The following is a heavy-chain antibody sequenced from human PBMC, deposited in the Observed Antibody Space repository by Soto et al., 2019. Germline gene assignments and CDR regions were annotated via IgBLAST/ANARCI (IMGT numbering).Heavy chain of an antibody. CDR2: ISYDGSNK. CDR1: GFTFSSYG. CDR3: AKDSGYCSGGSCPYFDY. Sequence: GGSLRLPCAASGFTFSSYGMHWVRQAPGKGLELVAVISYDGSNKYYADSVKGRFTISRDNSKNTLYLQMNSLRAEDTAVYYCAKDSGYCSGGSCPYFDYWGQGTLVTVSS. V-gene: IGHV3-30*18. J-gene: IGHJ4*02. D-gene: IGHD2-15*01.